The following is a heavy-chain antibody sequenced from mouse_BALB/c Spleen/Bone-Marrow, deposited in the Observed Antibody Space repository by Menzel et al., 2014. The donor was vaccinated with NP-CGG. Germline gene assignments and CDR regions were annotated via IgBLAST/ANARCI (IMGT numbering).Heavy chain of an antibody. V-gene: IGHV1S135*01. CDR3: ARNLGYGYFDY. Sequence: EVKLMESGPELVKPGASVKLSCKASGYAFTSYNMYWVKQSHGKSLEWMGYIDPYSGGTSYNQKFKVKATLTVDKSSSTAYMHLNSLTSEDSAVYYCARNLGYGYFDYWGQGTTLTVSS. D-gene: IGHD3-1*01. J-gene: IGHJ2*01. CDR1: GYAFTSYN. CDR2: IDPYSGGT.